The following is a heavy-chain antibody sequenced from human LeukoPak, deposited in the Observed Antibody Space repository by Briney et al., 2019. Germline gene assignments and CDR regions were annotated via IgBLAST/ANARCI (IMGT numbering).Heavy chain of an antibody. CDR3: ARQGGSSSPYYYYYMDV. CDR2: IYHSGNT. J-gene: IGHJ6*03. CDR1: GYSISSGYY. Sequence: SETLSLTCAVSGYSISSGYYWGWFRQPPGKGLEWIGSIYHSGNTYYNQSLKSRVSISVHTSKNHFSLMLSSVTAADTAVYYCARQGGSSSPYYYYYMDVWGKGTTVTVSS. D-gene: IGHD6-13*01. V-gene: IGHV4-38-2*01.